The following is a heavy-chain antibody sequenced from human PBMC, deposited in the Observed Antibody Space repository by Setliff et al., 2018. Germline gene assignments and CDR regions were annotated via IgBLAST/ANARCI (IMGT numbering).Heavy chain of an antibody. D-gene: IGHD3-22*01. J-gene: IGHJ4*02. Sequence: SETLSLTCTVSGGSISSGDYYWSWIRQPPRKGLEWIGYIYSSGSTYYNPSLKGRVSISVDTSKNQFSLKLSSVTAADTAVYYCARESRYYYDNLGTLDYWGQGTLVTVSS. CDR1: GGSISSGDYY. CDR3: ARESRYYYDNLGTLDY. CDR2: IYSSGST. V-gene: IGHV4-30-4*08.